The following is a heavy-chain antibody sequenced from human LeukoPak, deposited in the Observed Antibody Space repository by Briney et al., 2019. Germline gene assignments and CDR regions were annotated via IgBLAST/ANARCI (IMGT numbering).Heavy chain of an antibody. V-gene: IGHV3-30*18. Sequence: GGSLRLSCAASGFTFSSYGMHWVRQAPGKGLEWVAVISYDGSNKYYADSVKGRFTISRDNSKNTLYLQMNSLRAEDTAVYYCAKGFVVVVSATQSSWFDPWGQGTLVTVSS. CDR3: AKGFVVVVSATQSSWFDP. J-gene: IGHJ5*02. D-gene: IGHD2-15*01. CDR1: GFTFSSYG. CDR2: ISYDGSNK.